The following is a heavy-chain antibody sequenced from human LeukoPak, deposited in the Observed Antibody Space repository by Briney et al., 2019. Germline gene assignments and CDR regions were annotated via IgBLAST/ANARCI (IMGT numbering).Heavy chain of an antibody. J-gene: IGHJ4*02. CDR1: GFTFSYYA. D-gene: IGHD3-16*02. CDR3: AKDRDGYTWGSYRSK. CDR2: ISGSGGNT. V-gene: IGHV3-23*01. Sequence: PGGSLRLSCAASGFTFSYYAMSWVRQAPGKGLERVSGISGSGGNTNYADSVKGRFTISRDNSKNTLYLQMNSLRVEDTAVYNCAKDRDGYTWGSYRSKWGQGTLVTVSS.